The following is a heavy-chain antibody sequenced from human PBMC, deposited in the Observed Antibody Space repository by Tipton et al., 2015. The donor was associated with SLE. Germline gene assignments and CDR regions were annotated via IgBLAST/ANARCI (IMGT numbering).Heavy chain of an antibody. CDR2: ISSSSDTI. CDR1: GFTFGDYY. CDR3: ARELLPYYGMDV. Sequence: SLRLSCAASGFTFGDYYMSWIRQAPGKGLEWVSYISSSSDTIYYADSVKGRFTISRDNAKNSLYLLMNSLRAEDTAVYYCARELLPYYGMDVWGQGTTVTVSS. D-gene: IGHD2-15*01. V-gene: IGHV3-11*01. J-gene: IGHJ6*02.